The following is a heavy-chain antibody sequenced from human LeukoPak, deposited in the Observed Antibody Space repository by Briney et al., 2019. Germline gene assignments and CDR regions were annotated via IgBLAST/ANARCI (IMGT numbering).Heavy chain of an antibody. D-gene: IGHD6-13*01. CDR2: IYYSGST. CDR3: ARGGAAAGVYYFDY. CDR1: GGSISSYY. Sequence: PSETPSLTCTVSGGSISSYYWSWIRQPPGMGLEWIGYIYYSGSTNYNPSLKSRVTISVDTSKNQFSLKLSSVTAADTAMYFCARGGAAAGVYYFDYWGQGTLVTVSS. J-gene: IGHJ4*02. V-gene: IGHV4-59*01.